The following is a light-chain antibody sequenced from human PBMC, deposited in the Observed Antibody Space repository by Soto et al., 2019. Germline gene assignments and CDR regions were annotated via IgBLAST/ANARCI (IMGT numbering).Light chain of an antibody. CDR1: ASMSDC. CDR3: QQCHRYLT. Sequence: DLPMNQAPSTLSISLLETVTLTFRASASMSDCLAWYQQKPGKDPKLLIYAASSLQSGVPSRFSGSGSGTEFTLTISSLQPDELGTYYCQQCHRYLTFAQGTMVDI. CDR2: AAS. J-gene: IGKJ1*01. V-gene: IGKV1-5*01.